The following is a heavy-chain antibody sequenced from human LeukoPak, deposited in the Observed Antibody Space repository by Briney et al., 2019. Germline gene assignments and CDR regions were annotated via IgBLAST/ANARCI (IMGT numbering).Heavy chain of an antibody. CDR1: GFTFDDYA. CDR2: ISWNSGSI. Sequence: PGGSLRLSCAASGFTFDDYAMHWVRQAPGKGLEWVSGISWNSGSIGYADSVKGRFTISRDNAKNSLYLQMNSLRAEDTPLYYCAKDGKYCSSTSCYSYVNWFDPWGQGTLVTVSS. D-gene: IGHD2-2*01. CDR3: AKDGKYCSSTSCYSYVNWFDP. J-gene: IGHJ5*02. V-gene: IGHV3-9*01.